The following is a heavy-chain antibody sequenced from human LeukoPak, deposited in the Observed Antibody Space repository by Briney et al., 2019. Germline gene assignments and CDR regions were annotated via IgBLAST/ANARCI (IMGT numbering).Heavy chain of an antibody. V-gene: IGHV3-21*01. J-gene: IGHJ6*03. D-gene: IGHD6-19*01. CDR2: IDSSSSYI. Sequence: PGGSLRLSCAASGFTFNSYTLNWVRQAPGKGLEWVSSIDSSSSYIYYADSVKGRFTISRDNAKNSLYLQMNSLRAEDTAVYYCARGRIAVAGTYIPSNWGPQLYYMDVWGKGTTVTVSS. CDR3: ARGRIAVAGTYIPSNWGPQLYYMDV. CDR1: GFTFNSYT.